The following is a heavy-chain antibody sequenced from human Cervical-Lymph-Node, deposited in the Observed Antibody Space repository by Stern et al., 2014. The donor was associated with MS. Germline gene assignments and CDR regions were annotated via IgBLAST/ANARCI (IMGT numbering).Heavy chain of an antibody. CDR1: GFTFSTYG. J-gene: IGHJ1*01. CDR2: IWNDGSHQ. V-gene: IGHV3-33*01. Sequence: QMQLVQSGGGVVQPGRSLRLSCAASGFTFSTYGMHWVRQAPGKGLEWVAVIWNDGSHQSYADSVKGRVTISRDNSKNTLYLQMNSLRAEDTAVYYCAREGGNTAEYFQHWGQGTLVTVSS. CDR3: AREGGNTAEYFQH. D-gene: IGHD4-23*01.